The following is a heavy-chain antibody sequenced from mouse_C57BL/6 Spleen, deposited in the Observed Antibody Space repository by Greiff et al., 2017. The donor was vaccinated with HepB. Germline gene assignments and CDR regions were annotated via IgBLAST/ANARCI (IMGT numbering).Heavy chain of an antibody. J-gene: IGHJ2*01. CDR3: TGITTVVAPFDY. CDR2: IRLKSDNYAT. Sequence: EVKVEESGGGLVQPGGSMKLSCVASGFTFSNYWMNWVRQSPEKGLEWVAQIRLKSDNYATHYAESVKGRFTISRDDSKSSVYLQMNNLRAEDTGIYYCTGITTVVAPFDYWGQGTTLTVSS. CDR1: GFTFSNYW. D-gene: IGHD1-1*01. V-gene: IGHV6-3*01.